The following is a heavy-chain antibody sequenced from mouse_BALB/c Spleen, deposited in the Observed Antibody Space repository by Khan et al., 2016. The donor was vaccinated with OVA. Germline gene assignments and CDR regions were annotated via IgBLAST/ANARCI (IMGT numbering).Heavy chain of an antibody. J-gene: IGHJ3*01. CDR1: GYTFSSYL. D-gene: IGHD2-12*01. V-gene: IGHV1-5*01. CDR3: TRGGYSSFAY. CDR2: IYPGNNAT. Sequence: VQLQQSGTVLARPGASVKMSCKTSGYTFSSYLIHWVKQRPGQGLEWIGDIYPGNNATTYNQNLKDKAKLTAGKYDSTAYMELSSLTKEDFAVYYWTRGGYSSFAYWGQGTLVTVSA.